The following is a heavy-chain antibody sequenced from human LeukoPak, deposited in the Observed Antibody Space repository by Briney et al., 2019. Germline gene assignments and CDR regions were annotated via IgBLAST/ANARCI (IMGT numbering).Heavy chain of an antibody. J-gene: IGHJ4*02. CDR3: ATGGGGGRDGYQSFYYFDY. CDR2: FDPEDGET. Sequence: GASVKVSCKVSGYTLTELSMHWVRQAPGKGLEWMGGFDPEDGETIYAQKFQGRVTMTEDTSTDTAYMELSSLRSEDTAVYYCATGGGGGRDGYQSFYYFDYWGQGTLVTVSS. V-gene: IGHV1-24*01. D-gene: IGHD5-24*01. CDR1: GYTLTELS.